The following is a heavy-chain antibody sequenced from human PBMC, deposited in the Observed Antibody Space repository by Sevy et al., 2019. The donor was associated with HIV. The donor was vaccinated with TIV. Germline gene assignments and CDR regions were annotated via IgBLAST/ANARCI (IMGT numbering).Heavy chain of an antibody. CDR1: GFTFSSYA. D-gene: IGHD5-18*01. Sequence: GGSLRLSCAASGFTFSSYAMHWVRQAPGKGLEWVAVISYDGSNKYYADSVKGRFTISRDNSKNTLYLRMNSLRAEDTAVYYCARGMSQIQLWFHGMDVWGQGTTVTVSS. CDR2: ISYDGSNK. V-gene: IGHV3-30-3*01. CDR3: ARGMSQIQLWFHGMDV. J-gene: IGHJ6*02.